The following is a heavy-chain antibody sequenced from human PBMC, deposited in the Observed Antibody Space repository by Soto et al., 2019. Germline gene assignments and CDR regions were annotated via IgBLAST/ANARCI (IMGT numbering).Heavy chain of an antibody. CDR1: GYTFTSYY. V-gene: IGHV1-46*01. CDR2: INPSGGST. Sequence: VSVKVSCKASGYTFTSYYMHWVRQAPGQGLEWMGIINPSGGSTSYAQKFQGRVTMTRDTSTSTVYMELSSLRSEDTAVYYCARRFNRGYYFDYWGQGTLVTVSS. D-gene: IGHD3-10*01. CDR3: ARRFNRGYYFDY. J-gene: IGHJ4*02.